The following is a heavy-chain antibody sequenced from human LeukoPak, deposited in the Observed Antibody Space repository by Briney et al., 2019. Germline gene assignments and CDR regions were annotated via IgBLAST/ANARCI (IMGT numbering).Heavy chain of an antibody. D-gene: IGHD6-19*01. J-gene: IGHJ5*02. CDR3: ARDPSNTSGWKTWFDP. Sequence: ASVTVSFTGSGYTFTIHGISWVRQAPGQGLEWMGWISAYNGDTKYAQNLQGRVTLTTYTSTTTAYLELRSLTSDDTAVYYCARDPSNTSGWKTWFDPWGQGTLVTVSS. CDR1: GYTFTIHG. V-gene: IGHV1-18*01. CDR2: ISAYNGDT.